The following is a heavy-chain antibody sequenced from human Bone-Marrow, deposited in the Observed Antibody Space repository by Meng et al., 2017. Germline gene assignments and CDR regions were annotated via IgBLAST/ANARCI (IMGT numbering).Heavy chain of an antibody. CDR2: VSGSGDST. CDR3: ARDWPYCSGGSCYSRKGLDYFDY. Sequence: GESLKISCAASGFTFRNYAMSWVRQAPGKGPEWVSGVSGSGDSTYYADSVKGRFTISRDNAKNSLYLQMNSLRAEDTAVYYCARDWPYCSGGSCYSRKGLDYFDYWGQGALVTVSS. D-gene: IGHD2-15*01. J-gene: IGHJ4*02. V-gene: IGHV3-23*01. CDR1: GFTFRNYA.